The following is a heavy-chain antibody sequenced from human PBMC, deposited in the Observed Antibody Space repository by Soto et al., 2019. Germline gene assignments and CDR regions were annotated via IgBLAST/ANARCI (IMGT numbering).Heavy chain of an antibody. CDR2: ISGSGGST. CDR3: SKELGDLRYDYIWGSYRYPDAFDI. V-gene: IGHV3-23*01. D-gene: IGHD3-16*02. J-gene: IGHJ3*02. Sequence: EVQLLESGGGLVQPGGSLRLSCAASGFTFSSYAMSWVRQAPGKGLEWVSAISGSGGSTYYADSVKGRFTISRDNSKNTLYLQMNCMRAEDAAVYYCSKELGDLRYDYIWGSYRYPDAFDIWGQGTMVTVSS. CDR1: GFTFSSYA.